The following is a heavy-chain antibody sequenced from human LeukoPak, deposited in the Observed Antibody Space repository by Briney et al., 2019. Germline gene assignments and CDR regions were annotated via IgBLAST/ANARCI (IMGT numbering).Heavy chain of an antibody. Sequence: GGSLRLSCAASGFTVSSNYMSWVRQAPGKGLERVSVIYSGGSTYYADSVKGRFTISRDNSKNTLYLQMNSLRAEDTAVYYCAREDGSGSDAFDIWGQGTMVTVSS. CDR3: AREDGSGSDAFDI. J-gene: IGHJ3*02. V-gene: IGHV3-53*01. D-gene: IGHD3-10*01. CDR2: IYSGGST. CDR1: GFTVSSNY.